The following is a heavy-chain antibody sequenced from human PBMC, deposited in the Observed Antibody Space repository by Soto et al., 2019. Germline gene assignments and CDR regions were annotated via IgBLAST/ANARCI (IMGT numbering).Heavy chain of an antibody. CDR3: ARTYYDILTGPDYYYGMDV. V-gene: IGHV4-30-4*01. CDR1: GGSISSGDYY. CDR2: IYYSGST. Sequence: TLSLTCTVSGGSISSGDYYWSWIRQPPGKGLEWIGYIYYSGSTYYNPSLKSRVTISVDTSKNQFSLKLSSVTAADTAVYYCARTYYDILTGPDYYYGMDVWSQGTMVTVSS. D-gene: IGHD3-9*01. J-gene: IGHJ6*02.